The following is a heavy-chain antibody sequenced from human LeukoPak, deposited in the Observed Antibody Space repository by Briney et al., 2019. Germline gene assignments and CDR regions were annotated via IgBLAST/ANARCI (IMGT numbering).Heavy chain of an antibody. D-gene: IGHD5-24*01. V-gene: IGHV1-69*13. CDR1: GGTFSSYA. J-gene: IGHJ4*02. CDR2: IIPIFGTA. CDR3: ARSREMAAITWFDY. Sequence: SVKVSCKASGGTFSSYAISWVRQAPGQGLEWMGGIIPIFGTANYAQKFQGRVTITADESTSTAYMELSSLRSEDTAVYYCARSREMAAITWFDYWGQGTLVTVSS.